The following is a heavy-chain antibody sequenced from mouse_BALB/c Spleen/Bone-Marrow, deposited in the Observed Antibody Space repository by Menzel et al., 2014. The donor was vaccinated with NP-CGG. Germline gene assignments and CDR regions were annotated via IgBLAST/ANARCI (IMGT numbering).Heavy chain of an antibody. Sequence: EVQVVESGGGLVQPGGSLKLSCAASGFTFSSYGMSWVRQTPDKRLELVATINSNGGSTYYPDSVKGRFTISRDNAKNTLYLQMSSLKSEDTAMYYCARVSYYAMDYWGQGTSVTVSS. CDR1: GFTFSSYG. CDR3: ARVSYYAMDY. J-gene: IGHJ4*01. V-gene: IGHV5-6-3*01. CDR2: INSNGGST.